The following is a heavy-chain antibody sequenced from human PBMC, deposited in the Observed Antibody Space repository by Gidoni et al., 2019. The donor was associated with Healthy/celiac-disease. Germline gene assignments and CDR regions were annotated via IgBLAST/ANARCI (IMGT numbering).Heavy chain of an antibody. Sequence: QVQLQESGPGLVKPSQTLSLTCTVSGGSISSGSYYWSWIRQPAGKGLEWIGRIYTSGSTNYNPSLKSRVTISVDTSKNQFSLKLSSVTAADTAVYYCAREDVVVTANWFDPWGQGTLVTVSS. D-gene: IGHD2-21*02. V-gene: IGHV4-61*02. CDR3: AREDVVVTANWFDP. J-gene: IGHJ5*02. CDR1: GGSISSGSYY. CDR2: IYTSGST.